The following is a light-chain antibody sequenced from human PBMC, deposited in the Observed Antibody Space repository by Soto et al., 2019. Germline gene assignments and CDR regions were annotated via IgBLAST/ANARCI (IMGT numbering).Light chain of an antibody. CDR1: QRVSSSS. Sequence: EIVLTQSPGTLSLSPGERATLSCRVSQRVSSSSLAWYQQKPGQAPRLLTYAASSRATDIPDRFSGSGSGTDFTLTISRLEPEDCAIYYCQQYGTSPRTFGQGTKVEIK. J-gene: IGKJ1*01. V-gene: IGKV3-20*01. CDR3: QQYGTSPRT. CDR2: AAS.